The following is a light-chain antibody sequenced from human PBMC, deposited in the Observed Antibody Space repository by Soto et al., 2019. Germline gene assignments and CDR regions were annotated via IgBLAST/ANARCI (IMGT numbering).Light chain of an antibody. V-gene: IGKV4-1*01. CDR1: QSVLYSSNNKNY. CDR2: WAS. CDR3: QQRSNWRT. J-gene: IGKJ5*01. Sequence: DIVMTQSPDSLAVSLGERATINCKSSQSVLYSSNNKNYLAWYQQRPGQPPKLLIYWASTRESGVPDRFSGSGSGTDFTLTISSLEPEDFAVYYCQQRSNWRTFGQGTRLEIK.